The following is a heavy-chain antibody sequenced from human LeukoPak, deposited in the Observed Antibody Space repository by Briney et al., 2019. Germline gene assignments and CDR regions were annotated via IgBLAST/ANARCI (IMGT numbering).Heavy chain of an antibody. CDR1: GFTFSSYA. CDR3: AREMVRGMDV. Sequence: GGSLRLSCAASGFTFSSYAMHGFPEAPGKGLEYVSAISSNGGSTYYANSVKGRFTISRDNSKNTLYLQMGSLRAEDMAVYYCAREMVRGMDVWGKGTTVTISS. D-gene: IGHD3-10*01. J-gene: IGHJ6*04. V-gene: IGHV3-64*01. CDR2: ISSNGGST.